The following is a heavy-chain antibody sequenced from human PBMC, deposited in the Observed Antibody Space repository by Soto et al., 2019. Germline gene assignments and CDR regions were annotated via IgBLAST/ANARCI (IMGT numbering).Heavy chain of an antibody. CDR3: SSWYYYYYGMDV. Sequence: GGSMRLSCTASGFTFSNALMNWVSQTPGKGLEWVGRIKSKTDGGTTDYAAPVKGRFTISRDDSKNTLYLQMNSLKTEDTAVYYCSSWYYYYYGMDVWGQGTTVTVSS. CDR2: IKSKTDGGTT. J-gene: IGHJ6*02. CDR1: GFTFSNAL. V-gene: IGHV3-15*07.